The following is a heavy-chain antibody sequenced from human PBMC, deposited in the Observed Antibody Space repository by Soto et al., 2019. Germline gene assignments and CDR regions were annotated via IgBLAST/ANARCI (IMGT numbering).Heavy chain of an antibody. CDR3: AKDPTLTGTTYFDY. CDR1: GFTFSSYG. CDR2: ISYDGSKK. Sequence: PGGSLRLSCAASGFTFSSYGMHWVRQAPGKGLEWVAVISYDGSKKYYADSVKGRFTISRDNSKNTLYLQMNSLRAEDMAVYYCAKDPTLTGTTYFDYWGQGTLVTVSS. J-gene: IGHJ4*02. V-gene: IGHV3-30*18. D-gene: IGHD1-7*01.